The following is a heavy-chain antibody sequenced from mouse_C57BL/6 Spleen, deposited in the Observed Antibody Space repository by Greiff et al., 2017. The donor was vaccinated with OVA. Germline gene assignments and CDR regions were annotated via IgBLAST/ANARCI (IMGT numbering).Heavy chain of an antibody. CDR2: ISDGGSYT. CDR3: ARENDYYGSSGGFDY. D-gene: IGHD1-1*01. V-gene: IGHV5-4*01. J-gene: IGHJ2*01. Sequence: DVHLVESGGGLVKPGGSLKLSCAASGFTFSSYAMSWVRQTPEKRLEWVATISDGGSYTYYPDNVKGRFTISRDNAKNNLYLQMSHLKSEDTAMYYCARENDYYGSSGGFDYWGQGTTLTVSS. CDR1: GFTFSSYA.